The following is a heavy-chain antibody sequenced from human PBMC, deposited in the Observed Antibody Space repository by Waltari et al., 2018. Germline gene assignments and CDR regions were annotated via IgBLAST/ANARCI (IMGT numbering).Heavy chain of an antibody. J-gene: IGHJ6*02. CDR2: LDADGART. D-gene: IGHD3-3*01. CDR3: ARDWRNLGMDV. CDR1: GFPLGNFW. V-gene: IGHV3-74*01. Sequence: EVQMVESGGGLVQPGGSLRLSCEASGFPLGNFWLYWLRQGQGKGLMYVSGLDADGARTRYADSVRGRFTISRDNAKNAVYLQMTSLRAEDTALYYCARDWRNLGMDVWGQGTTVTVSS.